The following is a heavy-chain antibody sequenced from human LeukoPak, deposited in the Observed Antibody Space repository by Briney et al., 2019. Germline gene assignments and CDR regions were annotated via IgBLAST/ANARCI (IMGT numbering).Heavy chain of an antibody. CDR2: IKQDGSEK. Sequence: GGSLRLSCAASGFTFSSYWMSWVRQAPGKGLEWVANIKQDGSEKYYVDSVKGRFTISRDNAKNSLYLQMNSLRAEDTAVYYCARGRGGYSSSWGPGTFDYWGQGTLVTVSS. J-gene: IGHJ4*02. V-gene: IGHV3-7*01. CDR1: GFTFSSYW. D-gene: IGHD6-13*01. CDR3: ARGRGGYSSSWGPGTFDY.